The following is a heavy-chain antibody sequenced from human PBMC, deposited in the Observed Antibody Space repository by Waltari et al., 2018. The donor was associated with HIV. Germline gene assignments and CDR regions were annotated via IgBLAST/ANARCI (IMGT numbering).Heavy chain of an antibody. Sequence: VRQAPGKGLEWVSAISGSGGSTYYTDSVKGRFTISRDNSKNTLYLQMNSLRAEDTAVYYCAKVMKFEAVAAPYYYYYGMDVWGQGTTVTVSS. D-gene: IGHD6-19*01. J-gene: IGHJ6*02. CDR2: ISGSGGST. V-gene: IGHV3-23*01. CDR3: AKVMKFEAVAAPYYYYYGMDV.